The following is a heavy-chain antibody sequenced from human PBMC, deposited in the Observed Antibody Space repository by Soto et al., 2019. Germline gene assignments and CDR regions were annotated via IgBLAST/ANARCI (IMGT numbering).Heavy chain of an antibody. CDR3: ARHRGCQQLVRWDFDY. V-gene: IGHV4-39*01. CDR1: GGSISSSSYY. Sequence: SETLSLTCTVSGGSISSSSYYWGWIRQPPGKGLEWIGSIYYSGSTYYNPSLKSRVTISVDTSKNQFSLKLSSVTAADTAVYYWARHRGCQQLVRWDFDYWGQATLVPFSS. J-gene: IGHJ4*02. CDR2: IYYSGST. D-gene: IGHD6-13*01.